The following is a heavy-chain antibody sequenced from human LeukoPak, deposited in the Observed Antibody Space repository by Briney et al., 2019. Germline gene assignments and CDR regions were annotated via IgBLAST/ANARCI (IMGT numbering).Heavy chain of an antibody. Sequence: GGSLRLSCVASGFTFSSYSMNWVRQAPGKGLEWVSSISSSSSYIYYADSVKGRFTISRDNAKNSLYLQMNSLRAEDTAVYYCARSPYGGNSNDYWGQGTLVTVSS. CDR2: ISSSSSYI. D-gene: IGHD4-23*01. CDR3: ARSPYGGNSNDY. V-gene: IGHV3-21*01. CDR1: GFTFSSYS. J-gene: IGHJ4*02.